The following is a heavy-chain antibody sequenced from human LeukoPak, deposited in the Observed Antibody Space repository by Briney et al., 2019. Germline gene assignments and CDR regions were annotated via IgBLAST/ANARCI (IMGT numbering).Heavy chain of an antibody. CDR2: ISSSSSYI. Sequence: GGSLRLSCAASGFTFSSYSMNWVRQAPGKGLEWVSSISSSSSYIYYADSVKGRFTISRDNAKNSLYLQMNSLRAEDTAVYYCARTLGGLFGVAPPRYMDVWGKGTTVTVSS. V-gene: IGHV3-21*01. J-gene: IGHJ6*03. D-gene: IGHD3-3*01. CDR1: GFTFSSYS. CDR3: ARTLGGLFGVAPPRYMDV.